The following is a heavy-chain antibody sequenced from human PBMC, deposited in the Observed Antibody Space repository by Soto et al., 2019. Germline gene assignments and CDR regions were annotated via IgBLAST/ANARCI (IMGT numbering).Heavy chain of an antibody. D-gene: IGHD1-1*01. Sequence: GASVKVSCKAFGYTFTSYDIYWVRQATGQGLAWMGWMNPNTGNSAYAQKFQGRVTVTSDTSINTVHMELSSLRSEDTAVYYCARRAETNGWNGFGADKYYFDFWGQGTLVTVSS. J-gene: IGHJ4*02. CDR3: ARRAETNGWNGFGADKYYFDF. V-gene: IGHV1-8*01. CDR1: GYTFTSYD. CDR2: MNPNTGNS.